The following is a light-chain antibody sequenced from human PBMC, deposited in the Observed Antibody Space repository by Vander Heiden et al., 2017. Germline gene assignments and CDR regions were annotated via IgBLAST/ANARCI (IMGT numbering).Light chain of an antibody. J-gene: IGLJ3*02. Sequence: QTVVTQEPSFSVSPGGTVTLTCGLISGSVSTNDFPSWSPPSPGPAPRTTIYNTDHRSSGVPDCFSGDILGNTAALTITAAQADDEAIYYCVKYMSSGTWVFGGGTKLTVL. V-gene: IGLV8-61*02. CDR2: NTD. CDR3: VKYMSSGTWV. CDR1: SGSVSTNDF.